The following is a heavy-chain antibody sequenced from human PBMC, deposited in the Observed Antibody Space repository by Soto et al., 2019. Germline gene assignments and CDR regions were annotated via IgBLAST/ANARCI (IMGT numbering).Heavy chain of an antibody. CDR1: GGSISSYC. J-gene: IGHJ5*02. V-gene: IGHV4-59*01. D-gene: IGHD5-12*01. CDR2: IYYSGST. Sequence: SETLPLTCTVSGGSISSYCWSWIRQPTGKGLEWIGYIYYSGSTNYNPSLKSRVTISVDTPKNQFSLKLTSVTAAVTAVYYCARGVATIGPWGQGTLVTVSS. CDR3: ARGVATIGP.